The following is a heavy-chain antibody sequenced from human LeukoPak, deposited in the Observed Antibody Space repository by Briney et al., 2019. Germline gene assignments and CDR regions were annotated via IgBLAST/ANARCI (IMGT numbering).Heavy chain of an antibody. CDR3: ARDGWLQFPKRRVLDY. V-gene: IGHV1-46*01. CDR1: GYTFTSYY. CDR2: INPSGGST. J-gene: IGHJ4*02. Sequence: GASVKVSCKASGYTFTSYYMHWVRQAPGEGLEWMGIINPSGGSTSYAQKFQGRVTMTRDISTSTVYMELSSLRSEDTAVYYCARDGWLQFPKRRVLDYWGQGTLVTVSS. D-gene: IGHD5-24*01.